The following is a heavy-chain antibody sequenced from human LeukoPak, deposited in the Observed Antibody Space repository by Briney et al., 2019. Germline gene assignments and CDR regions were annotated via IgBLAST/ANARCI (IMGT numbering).Heavy chain of an antibody. D-gene: IGHD2-2*01. CDR1: GGSISSYY. Sequence: PSETLSLTCTVSGGSISSYYWSWIRQPPGKGLEWIGYIYYSGSTNYNPSLKSRVTISVDTSKNQFSLKLSSVTAADTAVYYCARGGGDIVVVPAAKGHFDYWGQGTLVTVSS. V-gene: IGHV4-59*01. CDR3: ARGGGDIVVVPAAKGHFDY. CDR2: IYYSGST. J-gene: IGHJ4*02.